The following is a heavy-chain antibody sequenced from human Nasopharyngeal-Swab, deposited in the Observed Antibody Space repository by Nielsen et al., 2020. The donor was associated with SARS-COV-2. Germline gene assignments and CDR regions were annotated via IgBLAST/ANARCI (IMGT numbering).Heavy chain of an antibody. Sequence: GESLKISCAASGFTFSSFGMHWVRQAPGKGLEWVAFLAHDASNEYYGDSVKGRFSISRDSSKNTLYLQMDSLRGEDTAVYYCVKHQGSSSDQWGQGTLVTVSS. J-gene: IGHJ4*02. CDR1: GFTFSSFG. CDR2: LAHDASNE. V-gene: IGHV3-30*18. CDR3: VKHQGSSSDQ.